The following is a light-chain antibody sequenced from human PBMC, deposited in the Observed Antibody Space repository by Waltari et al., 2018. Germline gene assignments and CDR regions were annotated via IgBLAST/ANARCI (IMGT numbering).Light chain of an antibody. V-gene: IGLV2-11*01. Sequence: QSALTQPRSVSGSPGQSVTISSTGTSSHAGGYNYVPWYQQHPGQAPKLMIYDVTERPSGVPDRFSGSKSGNTASLTISGLQADDEGDYHCCSYAGTSWVFGGGTKLTVL. CDR2: DVT. CDR3: CSYAGTSWV. CDR1: SSHAGGYNY. J-gene: IGLJ3*02.